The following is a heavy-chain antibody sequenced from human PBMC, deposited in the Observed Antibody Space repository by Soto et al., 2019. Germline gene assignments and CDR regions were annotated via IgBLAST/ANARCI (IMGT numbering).Heavy chain of an antibody. J-gene: IGHJ4*02. Sequence: EVPLLESGGGLVQPGGSLRLSCAASGFTFSSYAMRWVRQAPGRGLEWVSAISGSGDSTYSADSVKGRFTISRDNYKNTLYLQMNSLRAEDADVYDCARPGSASYYDYWGQGTLVTVSS. D-gene: IGHD6-19*01. CDR1: GFTFSSYA. CDR2: ISGSGDST. V-gene: IGHV3-23*01. CDR3: ARPGSASYYDY.